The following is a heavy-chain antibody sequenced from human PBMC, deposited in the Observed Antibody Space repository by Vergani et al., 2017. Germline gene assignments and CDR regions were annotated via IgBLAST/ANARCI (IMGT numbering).Heavy chain of an antibody. D-gene: IGHD3-3*01. CDR2: IYYSGRT. CDR1: GGSISSGGYY. CDR3: ARGHYDFWSGYSTRLYAFDI. Sequence: QVQLQESGPGLVKPSQTLSLTCTVSGGSISSGGYYWSWIRQHPGKGLEWIGYIYYSGRTYYNPSLKSRGPISVDTSKKQFSLKLSSVTAADAAVYYCARGHYDFWSGYSTRLYAFDIWGQGTMVTVSS. J-gene: IGHJ3*02. V-gene: IGHV4-31*03.